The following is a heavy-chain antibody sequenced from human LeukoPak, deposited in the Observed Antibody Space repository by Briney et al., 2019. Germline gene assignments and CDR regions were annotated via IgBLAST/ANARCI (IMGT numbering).Heavy chain of an antibody. V-gene: IGHV1-24*01. Sequence: ASVKVPCKVSGYTLTELSMHWVRQAPGKGLEWMGGFDPEDGETIYAQKFQGRVTMTEDTSTDTAYMELSSLRSEDTAVYYCATDGTGGSGSYSRGYYYYMDIWGKGTTVTVSS. D-gene: IGHD3-10*01. CDR3: ATDGTGGSGSYSRGYYYYMDI. J-gene: IGHJ6*03. CDR2: FDPEDGET. CDR1: GYTLTELS.